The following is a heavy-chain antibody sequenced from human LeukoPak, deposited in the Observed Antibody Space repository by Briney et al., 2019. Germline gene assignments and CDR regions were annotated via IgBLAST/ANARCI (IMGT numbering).Heavy chain of an antibody. J-gene: IGHJ4*02. CDR3: VRSQYYFDY. CDR1: GFTFSSYG. CDR2: ILFDGSEK. V-gene: IGHV3-30*03. Sequence: GGSLRLSCAASGFTFSSYGMHWVRQAPGKGLEWVAVILFDGSEKYYADSVKGRFTISRDNSKNSLYLQMNSLRVEDTAVYYCVRSQYYFDYWGQGTLVTVSS. D-gene: IGHD3-10*01.